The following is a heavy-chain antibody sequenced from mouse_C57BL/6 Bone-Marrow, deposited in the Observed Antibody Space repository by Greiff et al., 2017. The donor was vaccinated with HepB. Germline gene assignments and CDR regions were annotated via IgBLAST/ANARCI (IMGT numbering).Heavy chain of an antibody. CDR1: GYTFTSYG. CDR2: IYPRSGNT. V-gene: IGHV1-81*01. CDR3: ARGTTVVAPFAY. Sequence: QVQLKQSGAELARPGASVKLSCKASGYTFTSYGISWVKQRTGQGLEWIGEIYPRSGNTYYNEKFKCKATLTADKSSSTAYMELRSLTSEDSAVYFCARGTTVVAPFAYWGQGTLVTVSA. D-gene: IGHD1-1*01. J-gene: IGHJ3*01.